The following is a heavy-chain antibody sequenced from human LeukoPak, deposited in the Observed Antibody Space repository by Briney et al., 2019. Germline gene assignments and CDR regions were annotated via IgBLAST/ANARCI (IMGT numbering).Heavy chain of an antibody. CDR1: GFSFSSYA. D-gene: IGHD3-22*01. Sequence: PGGSLRLSCAASGFSFSSYAMSWVRQAPGKGLEWVSAIGGSGGSTYHADSVKGRFTISRGNSKNTLYLQMNSLRAEDTAVYYCAKGSRQDYDSSGYFYWGQGTLVTVSS. V-gene: IGHV3-23*01. CDR3: AKGSRQDYDSSGYFY. CDR2: IGGSGGST. J-gene: IGHJ4*02.